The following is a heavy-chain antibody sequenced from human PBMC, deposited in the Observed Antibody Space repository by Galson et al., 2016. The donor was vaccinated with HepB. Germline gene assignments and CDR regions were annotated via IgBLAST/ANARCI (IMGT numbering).Heavy chain of an antibody. CDR2: IHHTGAT. CDR3: ARLGDFWSQPSAASDT. Sequence: SETLSLTCAVSGGSVTNRGSYWGWIRQPPGKGLEWIGSIHHTGATHSTPSLDSRMTMSIDTSTNQFSLKLHSVTATDTAVYFCARLGDFWSQPSAASDTWGQGTMVTVAS. D-gene: IGHD3-3*01. J-gene: IGHJ3*01. V-gene: IGHV4-39*01. CDR1: GGSVTNRGSY.